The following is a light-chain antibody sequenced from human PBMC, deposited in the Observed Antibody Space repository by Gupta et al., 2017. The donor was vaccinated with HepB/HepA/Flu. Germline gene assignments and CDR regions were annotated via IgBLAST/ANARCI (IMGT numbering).Light chain of an antibody. J-gene: IGLJ2*01. CDR3: SSYTYTTTLVV. V-gene: IGLV2-14*03. CDR1: SSDY. CDR2: NVS. Sequence: SALTQPASLSGSPGPSITIPCTGTSSDYVSWYQQYPGKAPKLLIYNVSDRPSGVSHRFSGSKSGNTASLTITGLQTEDEAYYYCSSYTYTTTLVVFGGGTKLTVL.